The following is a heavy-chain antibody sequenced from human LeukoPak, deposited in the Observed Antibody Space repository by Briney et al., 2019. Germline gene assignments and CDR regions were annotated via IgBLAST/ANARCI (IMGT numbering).Heavy chain of an antibody. J-gene: IGHJ6*03. CDR3: ARADSSSSSYYYYMDV. D-gene: IGHD6-6*01. CDR1: GFTFSSYS. CDR2: ITTTFYT. Sequence: GGSLRLSCAASGFTFSSYSFNWVRQVPGKGLEWVSSITTTFYTYYTDSVKGRFTISRDNAKNSLYLQMISLRAEDTAVYYCARADSSSSSYYYYMDVWGKGTTVTVSS. V-gene: IGHV3-21*04.